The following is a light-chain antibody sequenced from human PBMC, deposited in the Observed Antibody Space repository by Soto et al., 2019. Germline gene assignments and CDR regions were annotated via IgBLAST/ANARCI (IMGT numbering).Light chain of an antibody. V-gene: IGKV1-39*01. Sequence: DIQITQWPSCLCWCGLDIVSITCRANQSTTTYLNWYQQKPGKAPKLLMYAVSILQSGVPSRFSGSGSGTDFTLTISSLQPEDFATYYCQQSYSIPVTFGQGTKADIK. CDR3: QQSYSIPVT. CDR1: QSTTTY. CDR2: AVS. J-gene: IGKJ1*01.